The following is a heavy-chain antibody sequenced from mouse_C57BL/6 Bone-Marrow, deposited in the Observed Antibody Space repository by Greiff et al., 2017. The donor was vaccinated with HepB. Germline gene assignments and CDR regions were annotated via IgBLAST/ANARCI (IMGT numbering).Heavy chain of an antibody. CDR3: ARRTTVVAPYWYFDV. Sequence: VQLQQSGPVLVKPGASLKMSCKASGYTFTDYYMNWVKQSHGKSLEWIGVINPYNGGTSYNQKFKGKATLTVDKSSSTAYMELNSLTSEDSAVYYCARRTTVVAPYWYFDVWGTGTTVTVSS. J-gene: IGHJ1*03. D-gene: IGHD1-1*01. CDR1: GYTFTDYY. CDR2: INPYNGGT. V-gene: IGHV1-19*01.